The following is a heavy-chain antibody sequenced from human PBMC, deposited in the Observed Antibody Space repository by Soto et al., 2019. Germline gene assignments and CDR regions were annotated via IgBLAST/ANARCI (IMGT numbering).Heavy chain of an antibody. CDR2: INAGNGNT. CDR3: ERDLVFDCLSGHPNWFDP. CDR1: GYTFTSYA. J-gene: IGHJ5*02. Sequence: ASVKVSCKASGYTFTSYAMHWVRQAPGQRLEWMGWINAGNGNTKYSQKFQGRVTITRDTSASTAYMELSSLRSEDTAVYYCERDLVFDCLSGHPNWFDPWGQETLVTVPS. D-gene: IGHD3-9*01. V-gene: IGHV1-3*01.